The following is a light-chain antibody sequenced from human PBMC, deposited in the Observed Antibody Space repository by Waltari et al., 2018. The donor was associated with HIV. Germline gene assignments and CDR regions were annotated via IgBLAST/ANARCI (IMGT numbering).Light chain of an antibody. CDR3: QQAYKGLT. V-gene: IGKV1-39*01. Sequence: DIQLTQSPSPLSASLGDRVIIPRRASETISTYLNWYQQRPGSAPNHLIYDASTLQSGVPSRFSGSGSGTDFTLTINSLQPEDFAIYCCQQAYKGLTFGPGTKVDV. CDR1: ETISTY. J-gene: IGKJ3*01. CDR2: DAS.